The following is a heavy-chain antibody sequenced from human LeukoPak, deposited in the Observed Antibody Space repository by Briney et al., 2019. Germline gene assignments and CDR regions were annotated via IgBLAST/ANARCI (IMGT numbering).Heavy chain of an antibody. CDR2: ITSDGENT. Sequence: GGSLRLSCSASGFSFSTHNMHWVRQAPGKGLDFVSGITSDGENTDYLDFVKGRFTITRDNSKNTLYLHMTSLRPEDTAVYFCVKGRYGTGWDFWGPGTLVIVSS. D-gene: IGHD3-10*01. CDR3: VKGRYGTGWDF. V-gene: IGHV3-64D*06. CDR1: GFSFSTHN. J-gene: IGHJ4*02.